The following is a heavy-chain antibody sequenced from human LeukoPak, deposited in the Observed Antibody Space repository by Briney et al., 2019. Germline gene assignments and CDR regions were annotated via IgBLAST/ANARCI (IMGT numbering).Heavy chain of an antibody. CDR1: GFTFSSYA. J-gene: IGHJ4*02. CDR2: IYSGGST. Sequence: GGSLRLSCAASGFTFSSYAMSWVRQAPGKGLEWVSVIYSGGSTYYADSVKGRFTISRDNSKNTLYLQMNSLRAEDTAVYYCARGNWNDDIDYWGQGTLVTVSS. V-gene: IGHV3-53*01. D-gene: IGHD1-20*01. CDR3: ARGNWNDDIDY.